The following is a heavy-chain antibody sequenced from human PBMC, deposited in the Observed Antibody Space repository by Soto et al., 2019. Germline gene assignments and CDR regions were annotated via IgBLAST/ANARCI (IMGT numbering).Heavy chain of an antibody. J-gene: IGHJ4*02. V-gene: IGHV3-30-3*01. CDR2: VSYDGGTK. D-gene: IGHD3-16*02. CDR1: GFTFNSYA. Sequence: QEQLVESGGGVVQPGRSLRLSCAASGFTFNSYAMHWVRQAPGKGLEWVAVVSYDGGTKNYADSVKGRFTISRDNSKSTLYLHMNSLRLEDTAMYYCARSIGWGQGTPVTVSS. CDR3: ARSIG.